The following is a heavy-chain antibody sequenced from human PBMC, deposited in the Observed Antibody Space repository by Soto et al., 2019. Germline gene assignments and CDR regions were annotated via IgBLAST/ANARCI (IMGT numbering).Heavy chain of an antibody. D-gene: IGHD2-2*01. CDR2: ISSSSSYI. CDR3: ARGLGRSVVVPAAMNNWFDP. Sequence: GGSLRLSCAASGFTVSSNYMSWVRQAPGKGLEWVSSISSSSSYIYYADSVKGRFTISRDNAKNSLYLQMNSLRAEDTAVYYCARGLGRSVVVPAAMNNWFDPWGQGTLVTVSS. CDR1: GFTVSSNY. V-gene: IGHV3-21*01. J-gene: IGHJ5*02.